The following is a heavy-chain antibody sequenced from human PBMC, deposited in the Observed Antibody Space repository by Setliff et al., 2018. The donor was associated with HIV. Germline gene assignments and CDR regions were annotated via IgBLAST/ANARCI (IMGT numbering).Heavy chain of an antibody. Sequence: PSETLSLTCAVSGGSFTDLGGSCTDYYWIWIRQPPGKGLDWIREINHSGSTHYNPSLKSRFTISVDTSKNQFSLKANAMTAADTAVYYCARGARLLAEYRDRWDYYYLGVWGKGTTVTVSS. V-gene: IGHV4-34*01. CDR1: GGSFTDLGGSCTDYY. J-gene: IGHJ6*03. D-gene: IGHD3-16*02. CDR2: INHSGST. CDR3: ARGARLLAEYRDRWDYYYLGV.